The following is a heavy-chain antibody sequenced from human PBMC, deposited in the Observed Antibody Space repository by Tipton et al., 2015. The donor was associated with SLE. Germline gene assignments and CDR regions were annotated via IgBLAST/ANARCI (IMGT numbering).Heavy chain of an antibody. Sequence: TLSLTCAVYGGSFSGYYWSWIRQPPGKGLEWIGEINRSGSTNYNPSLKSRVTISVDTSKNQFSLKLSSVTAADTAVYYCARPRRIVGATSDAFDIWGQGTMVTVSS. CDR3: ARPRRIVGATSDAFDI. D-gene: IGHD1-26*01. J-gene: IGHJ3*02. CDR2: INRSGST. CDR1: GGSFSGYY. V-gene: IGHV4-34*01.